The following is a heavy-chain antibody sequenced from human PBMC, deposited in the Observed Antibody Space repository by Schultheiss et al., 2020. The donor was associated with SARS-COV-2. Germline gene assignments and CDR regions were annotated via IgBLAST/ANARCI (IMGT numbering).Heavy chain of an antibody. Sequence: SETLSLTCAVYGGSFSGYYWSWIRQPPGKGLEWIGEINHSGSTNYNPSLKSRVTISVDTSKNQFSLKLSSVTAADTAVYYCARDWHNYFDYWGQGTLVTVSS. CDR2: INHSGST. CDR3: ARDWHNYFDY. V-gene: IGHV4-34*01. J-gene: IGHJ4*02. CDR1: GGSFSGYY. D-gene: IGHD2-21*01.